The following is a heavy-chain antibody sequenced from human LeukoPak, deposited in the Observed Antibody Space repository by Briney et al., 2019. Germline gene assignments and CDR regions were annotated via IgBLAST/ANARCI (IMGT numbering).Heavy chain of an antibody. CDR3: TRVRHGDYFDY. Sequence: GGPLKLSCEPLEFTFIAHTLDWFGQPPGKGREGLARVRNKPNTYTTDYAASVKGRFTISRDDSKNSLYLQMNSLKTEDTAVYYCTRVRHGDYFDYWGQGTLVTVSS. CDR2: VRNKPNTYTT. V-gene: IGHV3-72*01. J-gene: IGHJ4*02. CDR1: EFTFIAHT. D-gene: IGHD4-17*01.